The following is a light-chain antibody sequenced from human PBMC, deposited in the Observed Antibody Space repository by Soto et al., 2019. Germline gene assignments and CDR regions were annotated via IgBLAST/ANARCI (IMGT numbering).Light chain of an antibody. CDR3: QQYYSPPYT. CDR1: QSVLYSSNNKNH. V-gene: IGKV4-1*01. CDR2: WAS. J-gene: IGKJ2*01. Sequence: DIVMTQSPDSLAVSLGERATINCKSSQSVLYSSNNKNHLAWYQQKPGQPPKLLIYWASTRESGVTDRFSGSGSGTDFTLTISSLQAEDVAVYYCQQYYSPPYTFGQGTKLEIK.